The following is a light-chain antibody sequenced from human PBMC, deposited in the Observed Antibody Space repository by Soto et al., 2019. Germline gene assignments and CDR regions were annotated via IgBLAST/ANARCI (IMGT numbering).Light chain of an antibody. Sequence: DIKMTQSPSTLSASVGDRVTITCRASQYISTWLAWYQQKPGKAPKLLIYKASNLEGGVPSRFSGSGSGTEFTLTIRSLQPDDFAIYYCQQYDTYTTFGQGTKVEIK. CDR1: QYISTW. V-gene: IGKV1-5*03. J-gene: IGKJ1*01. CDR2: KAS. CDR3: QQYDTYTT.